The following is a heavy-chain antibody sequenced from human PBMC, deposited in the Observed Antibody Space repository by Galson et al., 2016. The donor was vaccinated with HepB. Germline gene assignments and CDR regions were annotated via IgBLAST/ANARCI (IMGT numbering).Heavy chain of an antibody. V-gene: IGHV5-51*01. J-gene: IGHJ3*02. CDR2: IYPVDSDA. Sequence: QSGAEVKKPGESLKISCQGSGYRFIGHWIGWVRQMPGKGLEWMGIIYPVDSDARYSPSFQGQVTFSADKSNNTAYLQLNNVKASDSATYYCARHGGRGDITNSFDIWGQGTVVTISS. CDR1: GYRFIGHW. D-gene: IGHD2-8*01. CDR3: ARHGGRGDITNSFDI.